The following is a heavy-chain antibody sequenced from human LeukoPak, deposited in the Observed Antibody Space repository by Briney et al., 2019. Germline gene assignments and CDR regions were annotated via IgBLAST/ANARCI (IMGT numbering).Heavy chain of an antibody. V-gene: IGHV3-74*01. D-gene: IGHD3/OR15-3a*01. CDR1: GFTFSRHW. CDR3: ARVISYFDL. Sequence: GGSLRLSCAASGFTFSRHWMHWVRHCPGKGLEWVSRIKSDGSETQYADSVKGRFTISRDNAHNTLYLQMTSLRPEDTAVYYCARVISYFDLWGQGALVTASS. J-gene: IGHJ4*02. CDR2: IKSDGSET.